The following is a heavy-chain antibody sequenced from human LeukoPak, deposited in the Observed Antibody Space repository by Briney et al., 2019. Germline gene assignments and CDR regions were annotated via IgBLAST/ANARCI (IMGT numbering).Heavy chain of an antibody. CDR1: GFTFSSYA. V-gene: IGHV3-64D*06. CDR2: ISSNGGST. CDR3: VKDKAYCGGDCYGRWFDP. Sequence: PGGSLRLSCSASGFTFSSYAMHWVRQAPGKGLEYVSAISSNGGSTYYADSVKGRFTISRGNSKNTLYLQMSSLRAEDTAVYYCVKDKAYCGGDCYGRWFDPWGQGTLVTVSS. J-gene: IGHJ5*02. D-gene: IGHD2-21*02.